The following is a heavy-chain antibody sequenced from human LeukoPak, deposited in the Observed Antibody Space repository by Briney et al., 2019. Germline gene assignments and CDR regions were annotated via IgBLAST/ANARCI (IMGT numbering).Heavy chain of an antibody. Sequence: GGSLRLSCAASGFTFSSYWMRWVRQAPGKGLEWVSYISSSGSTIYYADSVKGRFTISRDNAKNSLYLQMNSLRAEDTAVYYCARAGSSSWSYDYYMDVWGKGTTVTVSS. D-gene: IGHD6-13*01. J-gene: IGHJ6*03. CDR1: GFTFSSYW. V-gene: IGHV3-48*04. CDR3: ARAGSSSWSYDYYMDV. CDR2: ISSSGSTI.